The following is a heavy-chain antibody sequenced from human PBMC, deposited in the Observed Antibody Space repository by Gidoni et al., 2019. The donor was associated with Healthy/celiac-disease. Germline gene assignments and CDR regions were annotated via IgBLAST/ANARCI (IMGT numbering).Heavy chain of an antibody. CDR2: ISFDGSNK. Sequence: QVQLVGSGGGVVQHGRSLRRSCAASGFTSRSSAMHWFRQAPGKGLEWVAVISFDGSNKYYADSVKGRFTISRDNSKNTLYLQMNNLRAEDTAVYYCAREEYSSPNYYYYGMDVWGQGTTVTVSS. CDR3: AREEYSSPNYYYYGMDV. D-gene: IGHD6-6*01. J-gene: IGHJ6*02. CDR1: GFTSRSSA. V-gene: IGHV3-30*01.